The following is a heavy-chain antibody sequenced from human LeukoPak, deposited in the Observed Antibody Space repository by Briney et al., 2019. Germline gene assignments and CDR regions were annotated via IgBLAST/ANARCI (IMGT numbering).Heavy chain of an antibody. CDR3: ARGEIAAAGPFDY. CDR1: GGSISSSSYY. V-gene: IGHV4-39*07. Sequence: ETLSLTCTVSGGSISSSSYYWGWIRQSPGKGLEWIGSIYYSGSTYYNPSLKSRVTISVDTSKNQFSLKLSSVTAADTAVYYCARGEIAAAGPFDYWGQGTLVTVSS. D-gene: IGHD6-13*01. CDR2: IYYSGST. J-gene: IGHJ4*02.